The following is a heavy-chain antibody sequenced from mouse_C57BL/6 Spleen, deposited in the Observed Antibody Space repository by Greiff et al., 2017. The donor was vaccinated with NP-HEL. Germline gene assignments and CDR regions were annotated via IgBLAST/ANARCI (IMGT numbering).Heavy chain of an antibody. CDR2: IYPGSGST. V-gene: IGHV1-55*01. J-gene: IGHJ1*03. CDR1: GYTFTSYW. CDR3: ARWLYWYFDV. Sequence: QVQLQQPGAELVKPGASVKMSCKASGYTFTSYWITWVKQRPGQGLEWIGDIYPGSGSTNYNEKFKSKATLTVDTSFSTAYMQLSSLTSEDSAVYYCARWLYWYFDVWGTGTTVTVSS.